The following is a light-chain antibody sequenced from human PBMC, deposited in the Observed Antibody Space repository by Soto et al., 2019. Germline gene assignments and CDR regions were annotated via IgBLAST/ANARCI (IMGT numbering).Light chain of an antibody. CDR1: NSNIGSYS. Sequence: QSALTQPPSVSGTPGQRVTISCSGSNSNIGSYSVNWYQQLPGTAPKLLIYSNKQRPSGVPDRFSGSKSGTSASLAISGLQSEDEADYYCAAWDDNLNGLLFGGGTKLTVL. J-gene: IGLJ2*01. CDR2: SNK. V-gene: IGLV1-44*01. CDR3: AAWDDNLNGLL.